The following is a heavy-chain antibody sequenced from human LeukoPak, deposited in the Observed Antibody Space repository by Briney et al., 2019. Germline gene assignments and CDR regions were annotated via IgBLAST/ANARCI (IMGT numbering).Heavy chain of an antibody. D-gene: IGHD3-3*01. Sequence: SETLSLTCTVSGGSISSYYWSWIRQPPGKGLEWIGYIYYSGSTNYNPSLKSRVTISVDTSKNQFSLKLSSVTAADTAVYYCARDLGSITILGVEHLGFDPWGQGTLVTVSS. CDR2: IYYSGST. V-gene: IGHV4-59*12. CDR1: GGSISSYY. CDR3: ARDLGSITILGVEHLGFDP. J-gene: IGHJ5*02.